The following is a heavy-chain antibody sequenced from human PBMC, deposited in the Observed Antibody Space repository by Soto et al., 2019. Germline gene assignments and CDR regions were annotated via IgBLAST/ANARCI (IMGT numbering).Heavy chain of an antibody. CDR3: ARYGVLLWFGEQNYYGMDV. D-gene: IGHD3-10*01. CDR2: ISAYNGNT. V-gene: IGHV1-18*01. CDR1: GYTFTSYC. Sequence: ASVKVSCKASGYTFTSYCISWVRQAPGQGLEWMGWISAYNGNTNYAQKLQGRVTMTTDTSTSTAYMELRSLRSDDTAVYYCARYGVLLWFGEQNYYGMDVWGQGTTVTVSS. J-gene: IGHJ6*02.